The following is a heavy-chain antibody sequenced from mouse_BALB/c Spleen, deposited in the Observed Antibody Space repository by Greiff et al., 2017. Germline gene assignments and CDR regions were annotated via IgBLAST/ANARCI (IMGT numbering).Heavy chain of an antibody. Sequence: VQLQQSGPELVRPGVSVKISCKGSGYTFTDYAMHWVKQSHAKSLEWIGVISTYYGNTNYNQKFKGKATMTVDKSSSTAYMQLSSLTSEDSAVYFCARRGYYAMDYWGQGTSVTVSS. CDR2: ISTYYGNT. CDR3: ARRGYYAMDY. J-gene: IGHJ4*01. CDR1: GYTFTDYA. V-gene: IGHV1-67*01.